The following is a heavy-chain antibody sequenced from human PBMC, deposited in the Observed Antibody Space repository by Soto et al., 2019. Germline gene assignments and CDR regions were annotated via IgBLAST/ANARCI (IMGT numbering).Heavy chain of an antibody. CDR1: GASITSENW. CDR3: AALDPRIDVRVRPIQN. V-gene: IGHV4-4*02. Sequence: PSETLSLTCTVSGASITSENWWSWVRQPPGKGLEWIGEIYHSGSANYNPSLKSRATISLDMSKNQFSLKLSSVTAADTAVYYCAALDPRIDVRVRPIQNWGQGTLVTVSS. D-gene: IGHD2-2*02. CDR2: IYHSGSA. J-gene: IGHJ4*02.